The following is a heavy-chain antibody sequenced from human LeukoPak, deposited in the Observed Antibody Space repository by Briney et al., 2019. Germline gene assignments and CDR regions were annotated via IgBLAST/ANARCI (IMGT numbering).Heavy chain of an antibody. V-gene: IGHV4-59*01. D-gene: IGHD3-22*01. CDR3: ARDNPPGYYYDSSGYLVY. CDR2: IYYSGST. Sequence: SETLSLTCTVSGGSISSYYWSWIRQPPGKGLEWIGYIYYSGSTNYNPSLKSRVTISVDTSKNQLSLKLSSVTAADTAVYYCARDNPPGYYYDSSGYLVYWGQGTLVTVSS. J-gene: IGHJ4*02. CDR1: GGSISSYY.